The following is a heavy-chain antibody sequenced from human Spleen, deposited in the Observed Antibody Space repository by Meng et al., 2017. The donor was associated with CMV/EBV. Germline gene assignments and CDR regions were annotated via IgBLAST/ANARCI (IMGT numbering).Heavy chain of an antibody. V-gene: IGHV1-69*05. J-gene: IGHJ4*02. CDR2: IIPIRDST. D-gene: IGHD3-16*01. CDR1: FSTDG. Sequence: FSTDGARGLRPAPGRGVEWVGEIIPIRDSTNYAQKFQKRVTINTDASTTTAYLQLSSMRSEDTAVYYCARVRFSSPLGRYSDYWGQGTLVTVSS. CDR3: ARVRFSSPLGRYSDY.